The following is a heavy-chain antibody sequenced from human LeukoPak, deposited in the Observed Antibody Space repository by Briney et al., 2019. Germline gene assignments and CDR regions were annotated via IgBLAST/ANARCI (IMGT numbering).Heavy chain of an antibody. Sequence: GGSLRLSCAASGFTFSSYAMHWVRQAPGKGLEWVAVISYDGSNKYYADSVKGRFTISRDNSKNTLYLQMNSLRAEDTAVYYCARVRGYSYGYGYYYYYMDVWGKGTTVTVSS. D-gene: IGHD5-18*01. CDR2: ISYDGSNK. CDR1: GFTFSSYA. V-gene: IGHV3-30*04. J-gene: IGHJ6*03. CDR3: ARVRGYSYGYGYYYYYMDV.